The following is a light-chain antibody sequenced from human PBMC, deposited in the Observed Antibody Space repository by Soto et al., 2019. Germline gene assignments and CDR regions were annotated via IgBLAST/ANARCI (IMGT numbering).Light chain of an antibody. CDR3: QQHNNWPPLP. J-gene: IGKJ3*01. CDR1: QSVSSN. CDR2: GAS. Sequence: EIVMTQSPATLSVSPGERATLSCRASQSVSSNLAWYQQKPGQAPRLLIYGASTRATGIPARFSGSGSGTEFTLTISSRQSEDFAVYYCQQHNNWPPLPFGPGTKVDIK. V-gene: IGKV3-15*01.